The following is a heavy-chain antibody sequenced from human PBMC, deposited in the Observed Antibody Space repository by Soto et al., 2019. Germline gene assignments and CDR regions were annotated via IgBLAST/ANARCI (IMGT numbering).Heavy chain of an antibody. CDR2: INAGNGNT. D-gene: IGHD6-19*01. V-gene: IGHV1-3*01. CDR1: GFTFTCYS. CDR3: ARVGVAVAGTDYAFDI. Sequence: ASVKVSCKASGFTFTCYSMHWVRQAPGQRLEWMGWINAGNGNTKYSQKFQGRVTITRDTSASTAYMELSSLRSEDTAVYYCARVGVAVAGTDYAFDIWGQGTMVTVSS. J-gene: IGHJ3*02.